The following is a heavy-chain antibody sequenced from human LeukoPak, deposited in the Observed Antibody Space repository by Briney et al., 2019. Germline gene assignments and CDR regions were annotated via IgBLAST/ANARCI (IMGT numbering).Heavy chain of an antibody. D-gene: IGHD3-22*01. J-gene: IGHJ4*02. V-gene: IGHV3-21*01. CDR1: GFTFSSYS. CDR3: ARDYYYDSSGYYRLPFDY. Sequence: PGGSLRLSCAASGFTFSSYSMNWVRRAPGKGLEWVSSISSSSSYIYYADSVKGRFTISRDNAKNSLYLQMNSLRAEDTAVYYCARDYYYDSSGYYRLPFDYWGQGTLVTVSS. CDR2: ISSSSSYI.